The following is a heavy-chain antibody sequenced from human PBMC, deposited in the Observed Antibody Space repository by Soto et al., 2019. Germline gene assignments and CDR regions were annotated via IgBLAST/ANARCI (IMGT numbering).Heavy chain of an antibody. Sequence: EVQLLESGGGLVQPGGSLRLSCAASGFTFSSYAMSWVRQAPGKGLEWVSAISGSGDRTYDADSVKGRFTISRDNSKNTLYLQMNSLRAEDTAVYYCAQDSVVGRGYGDFYFDHWGQGTLVTVSS. CDR2: ISGSGDRT. CDR1: GFTFSSYA. V-gene: IGHV3-23*01. CDR3: AQDSVVGRGYGDFYFDH. D-gene: IGHD4-17*01. J-gene: IGHJ4*02.